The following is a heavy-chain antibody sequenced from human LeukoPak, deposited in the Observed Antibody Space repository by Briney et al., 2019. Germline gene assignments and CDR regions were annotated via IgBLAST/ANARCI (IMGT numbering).Heavy chain of an antibody. Sequence: PSETLSLTCTVSGGSISSYYWSWIRQPPGKGLEWIGYIYYSGSTTYNPPPKSRVTISVDTSKNQFSLKLSSVTAADTAVYYCAKDQALITMVRGVITTGWFDPGGQGTLVTVSS. CDR2: IYYSGST. CDR1: GGSISSYY. V-gene: IGHV4-59*01. CDR3: AKDQALITMVRGVITTGWFDP. D-gene: IGHD3-10*01. J-gene: IGHJ5*02.